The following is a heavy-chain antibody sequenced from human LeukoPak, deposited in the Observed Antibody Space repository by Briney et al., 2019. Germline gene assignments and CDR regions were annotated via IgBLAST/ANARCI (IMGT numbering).Heavy chain of an antibody. CDR1: GGSISSYY. Sequence: SETLSLTCTVSGGSISSYYWSWIRQPAGKGLEWIGRIYTSGSTNYNPSLKSRVTMSVDTSKNQFSLKLSSVTAADTAVYYCARGLLYPFTWYYGMDVWGQGTTVTVSS. CDR2: IYTSGST. CDR3: ARGLLYPFTWYYGMDV. V-gene: IGHV4-4*07. D-gene: IGHD3-3*01. J-gene: IGHJ6*02.